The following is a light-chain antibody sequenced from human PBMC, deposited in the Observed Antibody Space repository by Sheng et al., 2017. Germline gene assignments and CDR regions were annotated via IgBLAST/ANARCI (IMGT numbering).Light chain of an antibody. CDR1: QVIRNS. Sequence: DIQMTQYPSSLSASVGDRVTITCRARQVIRNSLAWYQQRPGTAPKLLLYDASRLESGVPSRFSGRGSGTDYTLTISNLQPEDFAAYYCLQHYDFPWTFGQGTRVEIK. V-gene: IGKV1-NL1*01. CDR2: DAS. CDR3: LQHYDFPWT. J-gene: IGKJ1*01.